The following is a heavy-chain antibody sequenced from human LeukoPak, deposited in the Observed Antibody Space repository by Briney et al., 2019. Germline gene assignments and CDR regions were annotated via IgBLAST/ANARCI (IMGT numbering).Heavy chain of an antibody. V-gene: IGHV1-3*01. D-gene: IGHD2-15*01. CDR3: ARERWHCRVNCYSVYYYALDV. J-gene: IGHJ6*02. CDR2: INPGNGDT. Sequence: ASVKVSCKGSGYIFTNYAVHWVRQAPGQRLEWLGWINPGNGDTKYSQNFQGRVTVTSDTSAATAYVELNSLTSEDTAVYYCARERWHCRVNCYSVYYYALDVWGQGTTVTVSS. CDR1: GYIFTNYA.